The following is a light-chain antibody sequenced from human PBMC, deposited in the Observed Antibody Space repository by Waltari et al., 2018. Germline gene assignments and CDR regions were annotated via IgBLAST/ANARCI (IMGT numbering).Light chain of an antibody. CDR2: RVS. Sequence: DVVMTQSPLSLPVTPGQAASISCKSSQSLVHSDGNTHLNWFQQRSGQSPRRLIYRVSNRDSGVPDRFSGSGSGTDFTLKISRVEAEDVGVYYCMQGTHWPYTFGQGTKLDIK. J-gene: IGKJ2*01. CDR1: QSLVHSDGNTH. CDR3: MQGTHWPYT. V-gene: IGKV2-30*02.